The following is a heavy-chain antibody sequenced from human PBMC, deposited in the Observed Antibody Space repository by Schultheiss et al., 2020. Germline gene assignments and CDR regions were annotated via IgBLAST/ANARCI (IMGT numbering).Heavy chain of an antibody. CDR1: GGSISSYY. CDR2: IYYSGST. Sequence: SETLSLTCTVSGGSISSYYWSWIRQPPGKGLEWIGYIYYSGSTNYNPSLKSRVTISVDTSKNQFSLKLSSVTAADTAVYYCARGLGYYGSGSYYNPTKAFYNKKGDPGSEGTLVTAAS. D-gene: IGHD3-10*01. J-gene: IGHJ5*02. V-gene: IGHV4-59*01. CDR3: ARGLGYYGSGSYYNPTKAFYNKKGDP.